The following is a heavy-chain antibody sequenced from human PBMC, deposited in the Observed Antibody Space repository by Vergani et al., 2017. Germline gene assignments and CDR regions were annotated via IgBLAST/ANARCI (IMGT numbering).Heavy chain of an antibody. D-gene: IGHD4-11*01. CDR1: GFTFSSYG. V-gene: IGHV3-30*18. Sequence: QVQLVESGGGVVQPGRSLRLSCAASGFTFSSYGMHWVRQAPGKGLEWVAVISYDGSNKYYADSVKGRFTISRDNSKNTLYLQMNSLRAEDTAVYYCAKDGYSNYYYYGMDVWGQGTMVTVSS. J-gene: IGHJ6*02. CDR2: ISYDGSNK. CDR3: AKDGYSNYYYYGMDV.